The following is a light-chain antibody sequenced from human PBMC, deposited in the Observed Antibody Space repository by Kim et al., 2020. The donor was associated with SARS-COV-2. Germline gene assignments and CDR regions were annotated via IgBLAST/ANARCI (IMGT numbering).Light chain of an antibody. J-gene: IGLJ2*01. CDR3: CSYVGSGSVI. Sequence: QSDLTQPASVSGSPGQSITISCTGTSSDVGSYNLVSWYQQHPGKAPKVMIYDVSKRPSGVSNRFSGSKSGNTAFLTISVLQAEDEADYYCCSYVGSGSVIFGGGTKVTVL. CDR2: DVS. V-gene: IGLV2-23*02. CDR1: SSDVGSYNL.